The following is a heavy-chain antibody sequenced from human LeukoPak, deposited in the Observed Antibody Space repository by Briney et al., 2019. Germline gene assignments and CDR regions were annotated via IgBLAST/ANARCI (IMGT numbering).Heavy chain of an antibody. CDR1: SEFFSGYY. J-gene: IGHJ4*02. CDR3: ARLPLGAFGEVLNFDC. CDR2: INDSGTT. Sequence: PLETLSLTCGVSSEFFSGYYWGWIRQPPGKGLEWIGDINDSGTTKYNPTLKSRVTISIDTSKNQFSLKVKSVTAADTGVYYCARLPLGAFGEVLNFDCWGQGTLVTVSS. D-gene: IGHD3-10*01. V-gene: IGHV4-34*01.